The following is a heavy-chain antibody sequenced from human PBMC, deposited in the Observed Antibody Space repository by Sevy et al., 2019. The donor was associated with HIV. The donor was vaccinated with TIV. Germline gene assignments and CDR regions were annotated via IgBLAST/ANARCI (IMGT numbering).Heavy chain of an antibody. V-gene: IGHV1-18*01. CDR2: VTVYNGNP. J-gene: IGHJ6*02. CDR3: ARGPTNIVRGRTVYYGLDV. Sequence: ASVKVSCKASGDTFTSYGISWVRQAPGQGLEWMGWVTVYNGNPNYALKFQDRLILTTDTSTSTAYMELRSLRSDDTAVYYCARGPTNIVRGRTVYYGLDVWGQGTTVTVSS. D-gene: IGHD1-26*01. CDR1: GDTFTSYG.